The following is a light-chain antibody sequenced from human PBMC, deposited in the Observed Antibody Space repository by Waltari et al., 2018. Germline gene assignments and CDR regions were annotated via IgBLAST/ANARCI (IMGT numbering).Light chain of an antibody. CDR1: QSVSSSY. CDR2: GAS. J-gene: IGKJ2*01. V-gene: IGKV3-20*01. CDR3: QQYGSSLYT. Sequence: EIVSTQSPGPLSLSPGASATLPCRASQSVSSSYLAWYQQKPGQAPRLLIYGASSRATGIPDRFSGSGSGTDFTLTISRLEPEDFAVYYCQQYGSSLYTFGQGTKLEIK.